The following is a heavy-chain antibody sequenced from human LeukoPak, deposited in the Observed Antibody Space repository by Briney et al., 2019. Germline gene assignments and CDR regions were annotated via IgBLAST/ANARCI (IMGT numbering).Heavy chain of an antibody. Sequence: ETLSLTCXXXGGSFSGYYWSWIRQPPGKGLEWIGEINHSGSTNFNPSLKSRVTISVDTSKNQFSLKLSSVTAADTAVYYCARGRHYDYVWGSYRYTDIWGQGTLVTVSS. J-gene: IGHJ4*02. V-gene: IGHV4-34*01. D-gene: IGHD3-16*02. CDR1: GGSFSGYY. CDR2: INHSGST. CDR3: ARGRHYDYVWGSYRYTDI.